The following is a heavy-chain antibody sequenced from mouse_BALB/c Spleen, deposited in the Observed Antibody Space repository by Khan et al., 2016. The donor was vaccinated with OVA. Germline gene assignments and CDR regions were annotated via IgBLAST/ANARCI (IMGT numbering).Heavy chain of an antibody. CDR2: ISYSGNT. J-gene: IGHJ2*01. CDR1: GYSITSDYA. CDR3: ARVYGGDFDY. V-gene: IGHV3-2*02. Sequence: EVQLQESGPGLVKPSQSLSLICTVTGYSITSDYALNWIRQFPGNKLEWMGFISYSGNTNYNPSLKSRISITRDTSKNQFFLHLNSVTTEDTATYYCARVYGGDFDYWGQGTTLTVSS. D-gene: IGHD1-1*01.